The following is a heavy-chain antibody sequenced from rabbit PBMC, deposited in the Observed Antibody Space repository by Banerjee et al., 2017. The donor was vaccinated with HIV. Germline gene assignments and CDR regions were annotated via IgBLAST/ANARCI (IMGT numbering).Heavy chain of an antibody. CDR3: ARAPVGSYYLTRLDL. D-gene: IGHD8-1*01. V-gene: IGHV1S8*01. J-gene: IGHJ3*01. CDR2: ST. Sequence: STYYASWVNGRFTISSHNAQNTLYLQLNSLTAADTATYFCARAPVGSYYLTRLDLWGPGTLVTVS.